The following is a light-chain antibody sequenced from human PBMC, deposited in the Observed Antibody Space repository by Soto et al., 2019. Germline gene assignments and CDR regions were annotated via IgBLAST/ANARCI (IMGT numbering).Light chain of an antibody. Sequence: QSALTQPASVSGSPGQSITISCTGTNSDVGAYKYVSWYQQHPGKAPKLMIYEVSNRPSGVSNRFSGSKSDNTASLTISGLQTEDEADYYCTSYTSSTTVVFGGGTQLTVL. J-gene: IGLJ3*02. V-gene: IGLV2-14*01. CDR3: TSYTSSTTVV. CDR2: EVS. CDR1: NSDVGAYKY.